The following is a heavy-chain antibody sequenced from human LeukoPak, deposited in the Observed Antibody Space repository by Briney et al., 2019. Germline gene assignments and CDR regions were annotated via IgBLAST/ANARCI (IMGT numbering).Heavy chain of an antibody. V-gene: IGHV3-7*01. J-gene: IGHJ6*02. D-gene: IGHD1-26*01. CDR2: IKQDGSEK. Sequence: GGSLRLSCAASGFTFSSYWMSWVRQAPGKGLEWVANIKQDGSEKYYVDSVKGRFTISRDNDKNSLYLQMNSLRAEDTAVYYCARASTRIVGASYYYYGMDVWGQGTTVTVSS. CDR1: GFTFSSYW. CDR3: ARASTRIVGASYYYYGMDV.